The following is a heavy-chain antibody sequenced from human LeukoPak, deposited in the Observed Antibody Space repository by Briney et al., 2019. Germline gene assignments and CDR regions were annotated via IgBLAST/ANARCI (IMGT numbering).Heavy chain of an antibody. CDR3: AKKGDSGSSGGAYSYY. J-gene: IGHJ4*01. CDR2: SSGSGGST. CDR1: GFTFSSYG. D-gene: IGHD2-15*01. V-gene: IGHV3-23*01. Sequence: GESLRLSCAASGFTFSSYGMSWVRQAPGKGLEWVSASSGSGGSTYYADSVKGRCTISSDNSNNCLYLQMNSLRTDDTALYYCAKKGDSGSSGGAYSYYWGDGTL.